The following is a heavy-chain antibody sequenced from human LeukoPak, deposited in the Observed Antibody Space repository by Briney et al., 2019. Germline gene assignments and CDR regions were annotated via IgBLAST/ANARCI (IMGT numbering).Heavy chain of an antibody. V-gene: IGHV4-34*01. J-gene: IGHJ6*02. CDR2: INHSGST. CDR3: ARDKYQLLFRRYYYYGVDV. Sequence: SETLSLTCAVYGGSFSGYYWSWIRQPPGKGLEWIGEINHSGSTNYNPSLKSRVTISVDTSKSQFSLKLSSVTAADTAVYYCARDKYQLLFRRYYYYGVDVWGQGTTVTVSS. D-gene: IGHD2-2*01. CDR1: GGSFSGYY.